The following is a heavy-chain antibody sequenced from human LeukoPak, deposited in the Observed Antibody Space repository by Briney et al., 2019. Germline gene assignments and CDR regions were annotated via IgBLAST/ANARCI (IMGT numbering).Heavy chain of an antibody. D-gene: IGHD3-22*01. CDR3: AKDAPYYYDSAATFFYYGMDV. Sequence: HPGGSLRLSCAASGFTFSSYGMHWVRQAPGKGLEWVAVISYDGSNKYYADSVKGRFTISRDNSKNTLYLQMNSLRAEDTAVYYCAKDAPYYYDSAATFFYYGMDVWGQGTTVTVSS. CDR1: GFTFSSYG. J-gene: IGHJ6*02. CDR2: ISYDGSNK. V-gene: IGHV3-30*18.